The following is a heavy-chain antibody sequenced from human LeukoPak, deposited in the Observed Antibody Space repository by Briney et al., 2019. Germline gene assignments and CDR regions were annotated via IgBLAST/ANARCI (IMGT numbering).Heavy chain of an antibody. CDR3: AKDGWREYYGSGSTPHLDY. Sequence: PGRSLRLSCPASGLTFSSYGIHWVRQAPGKGLEWVAVISYDGSNTYYADSVKGRFTISRDNSKNTLYLQMNNLRAEDTAVYYCAKDGWREYYGSGSTPHLDYWGQGTLVAVSS. D-gene: IGHD3-10*01. V-gene: IGHV3-30*18. J-gene: IGHJ4*02. CDR1: GLTFSSYG. CDR2: ISYDGSNT.